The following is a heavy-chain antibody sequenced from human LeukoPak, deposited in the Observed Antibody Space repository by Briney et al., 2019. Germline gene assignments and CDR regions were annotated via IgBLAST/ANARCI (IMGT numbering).Heavy chain of an antibody. CDR2: IYYSGST. CDR3: ARYQLLYLDWFAP. Sequence: SQTLSLTCTVSGGSISSGDYYWSWIRQPPGKGLEWIGYIYYSGSTYYNPSLKSRVTISVDTSKNQFSLKLSSVTAADTAVYYCARYQLLYLDWFAPGGQGPLVTVSS. CDR1: GGSISSGDYY. D-gene: IGHD2-2*02. V-gene: IGHV4-30-4*08. J-gene: IGHJ5*02.